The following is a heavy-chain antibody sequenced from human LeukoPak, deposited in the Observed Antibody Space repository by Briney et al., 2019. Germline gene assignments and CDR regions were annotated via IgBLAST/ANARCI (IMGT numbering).Heavy chain of an antibody. Sequence: SETLSLTCAVYGGSFSGYYWSWIRQPPGKGLEWIGEINHSGSTNYNPSLKSRVTISVDTSKNQFSLKLSSVTAADTAVYYCARDGCSSTSCQDYGMDVWGQGTLVTVSS. CDR1: GGSFSGYY. CDR3: ARDGCSSTSCQDYGMDV. CDR2: INHSGST. D-gene: IGHD2-2*01. J-gene: IGHJ6*02. V-gene: IGHV4-34*01.